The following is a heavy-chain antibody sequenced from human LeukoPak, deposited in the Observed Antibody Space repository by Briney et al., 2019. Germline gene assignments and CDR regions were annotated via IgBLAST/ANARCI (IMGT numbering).Heavy chain of an antibody. D-gene: IGHD2-8*01. CDR3: ARDRFCTTDRCSDY. CDR1: GFTFSDYY. V-gene: IGHV3-11*04. CDR2: VSSSGTTK. J-gene: IGHJ4*02. Sequence: PGGSLRLSCAASGFTFSDYYMTWIRQAPGKGLEWVSYVSSSGTTKYYADSVKGRFTISRDNAKNTLYLQMNSLRVEDTAVYYCARDRFCTTDRCSDYWGQGTLVTVSS.